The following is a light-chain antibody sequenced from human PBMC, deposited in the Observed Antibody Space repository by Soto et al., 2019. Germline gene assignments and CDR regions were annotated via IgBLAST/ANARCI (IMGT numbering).Light chain of an antibody. CDR3: RQLEA. CDR1: QSVSSSY. CDR2: GAS. V-gene: IGKV3-20*01. Sequence: EIVLTQSPGTLSLSPGERATLSCRASQSVSSSYLAWYQQKPGQAPRLLIYGASSRATGIPDRFSGSGSGTDFTRTISRLEPEDFAVYYCRQLEAFGPGTKVDIK. J-gene: IGKJ3*01.